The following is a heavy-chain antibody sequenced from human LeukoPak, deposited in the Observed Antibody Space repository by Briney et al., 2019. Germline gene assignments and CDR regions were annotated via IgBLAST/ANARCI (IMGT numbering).Heavy chain of an antibody. D-gene: IGHD2-15*01. CDR3: ARDLHCSGGSCYSGLHY. V-gene: IGHV3-23*01. J-gene: IGHJ4*02. Sequence: GGTLRLSCAASGFTFSSYGMSWVRQAPGKGLERVSAISGSGGSTYYADSVKGRFTISRDNSKNTLYLQMNSLRPEDTAVYYCARDLHCSGGSCYSGLHYWGQGTLVTVSS. CDR1: GFTFSSYG. CDR2: ISGSGGST.